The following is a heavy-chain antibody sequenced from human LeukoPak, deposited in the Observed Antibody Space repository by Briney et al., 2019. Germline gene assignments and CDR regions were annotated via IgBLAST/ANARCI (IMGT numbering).Heavy chain of an antibody. D-gene: IGHD3/OR15-3a*01. Sequence: SETLSLTCAVYGGSFSGYYWSWIRQPPGKGLEWIGEINHSGSTNYNPSLKSRVTISVDTSKNQFSLKLSSVTAEDTAVYYCARGDIWIGGYDYWGQGTLVTVSS. CDR2: INHSGST. CDR3: ARGDIWIGGYDY. CDR1: GGSFSGYY. J-gene: IGHJ4*02. V-gene: IGHV4-34*01.